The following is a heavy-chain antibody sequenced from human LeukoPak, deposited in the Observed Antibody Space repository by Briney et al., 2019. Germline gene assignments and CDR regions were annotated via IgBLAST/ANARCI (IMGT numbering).Heavy chain of an antibody. V-gene: IGHV4-4*07. CDR3: ARVVSIFGVVYYFDY. CDR2: IYTSGST. CDR1: GGSISSYY. D-gene: IGHD3-3*01. Sequence: SETLSLTCTVSGGSISSYYWSWIRQPAGKGLEWIGRIYTSGSTNYNPSLKSRVTMSVDTSKNQFSLKLSSVTAADTAVYYCARVVSIFGVVYYFDYWGQGTLVTVSS. J-gene: IGHJ4*02.